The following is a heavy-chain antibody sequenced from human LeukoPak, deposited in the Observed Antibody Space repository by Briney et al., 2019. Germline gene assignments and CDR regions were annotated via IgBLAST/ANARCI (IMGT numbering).Heavy chain of an antibody. V-gene: IGHV1-2*02. Sequence: GASVKVSCKASGYTFAAYYMHWVRQAPGQGLEWMGWINPNSGDTNYAQKFQGRVTMTRDTSISTAYMEVSRLRSDDTAVYYCARTLPSYYYGMDVWGQGTTVTVSS. D-gene: IGHD1-26*01. J-gene: IGHJ6*02. CDR3: ARTLPSYYYGMDV. CDR1: GYTFAAYY. CDR2: INPNSGDT.